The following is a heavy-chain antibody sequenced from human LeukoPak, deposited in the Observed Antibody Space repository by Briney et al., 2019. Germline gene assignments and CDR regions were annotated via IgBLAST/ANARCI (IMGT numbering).Heavy chain of an antibody. V-gene: IGHV4-4*02. Sequence: SETLSLTCGVSGGSITNTNYWTWVRQPPGKGLEWIGEVNLQGSANYNPSLMGRVAISVDTSENHISLQLTSVTAADTAVYYCAREGGPYRPLDYSGQGTLVTVSS. CDR3: AREGGPYRPLDY. CDR1: GGSITNTNY. CDR2: VNLQGSA. J-gene: IGHJ4*02.